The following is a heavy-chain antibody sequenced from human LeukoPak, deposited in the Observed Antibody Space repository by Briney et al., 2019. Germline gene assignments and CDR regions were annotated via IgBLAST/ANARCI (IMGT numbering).Heavy chain of an antibody. CDR2: ISSSSSYI. Sequence: GGSLRLSCAASGFTFSSYSMNWVRQAPGKGLEWVSSISSSSSYIYYADSVKGRFTISRDNAKNSLYLQMNSLRAEDTAVYYCARDHPDYYDSPGPTDYWGQGTLVTVSS. CDR3: ARDHPDYYDSPGPTDY. V-gene: IGHV3-21*04. J-gene: IGHJ4*02. D-gene: IGHD3-22*01. CDR1: GFTFSSYS.